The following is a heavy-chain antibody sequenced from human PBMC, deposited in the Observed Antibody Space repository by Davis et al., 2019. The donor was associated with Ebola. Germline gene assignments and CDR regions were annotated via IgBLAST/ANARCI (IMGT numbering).Heavy chain of an antibody. CDR2: MYYTGDT. J-gene: IGHJ4*02. CDR1: GASLNTGGYY. D-gene: IGHD2-8*02. V-gene: IGHV4-31*03. CDR3: ARSSIVLGPSGPSDF. Sequence: LRLSCSVSGASLNTGGYYWGWIRQHPGKGLAWIGNMYYTGDTYYNPSLKNRVTISADRSQNQFPLKLTSMTAADTAMYYCARSSIVLGPSGPSDFWGRGTLVTVSS.